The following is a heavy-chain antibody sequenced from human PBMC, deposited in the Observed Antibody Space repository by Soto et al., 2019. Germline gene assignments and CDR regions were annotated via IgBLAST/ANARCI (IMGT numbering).Heavy chain of an antibody. CDR2: MFYSGST. CDR3: ARDAELVLGGMGV. J-gene: IGHJ6*02. V-gene: IGHV4-30-4*01. CDR1: GGSFSSGDYS. D-gene: IGHD6-6*01. Sequence: KTSETLSLTCTVSGGSFSSGDYSWSWIRQPPGKGLEWIGYMFYSGSTYYNPSLKSRVSISVDTSKNQFSLKLSSVTAADTAVYYCARDAELVLGGMGVWGQGTTVTVYS.